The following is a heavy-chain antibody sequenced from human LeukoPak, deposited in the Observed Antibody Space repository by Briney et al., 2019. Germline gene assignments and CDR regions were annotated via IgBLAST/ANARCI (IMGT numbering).Heavy chain of an antibody. CDR2: ISPYTTKT. CDR3: AREGGVGPTAPPDYYSYQMDV. CDR1: GCTFIGYG. J-gene: IGHJ6*03. V-gene: IGHV1-18*01. D-gene: IGHD1-26*01. Sequence: GASVKVSCKASGCTFIGYGITWVRQAPGQGLEWMGWISPYTTKTNYAQSLQGRDTMTTDTSTSTAYMELRSLRSDDTAVYYCAREGGVGPTAPPDYYSYQMDVWGKGTTVTVSS.